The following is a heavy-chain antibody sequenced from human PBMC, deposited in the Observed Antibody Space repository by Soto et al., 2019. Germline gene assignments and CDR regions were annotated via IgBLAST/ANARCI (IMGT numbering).Heavy chain of an antibody. D-gene: IGHD3-3*01. Sequence: SETLSLTCGLSGSLPVGSLSTYFCTWIRQPPGKGLEWIGEINHSGSPNYIPSLRGRVTISLDTSKKQFSLNLSSVTAADTAVYFCARARFSQWSQDYYGLDVWGQGTKVTVSS. CDR2: INHSGSP. CDR1: GSLPVGSLSTYF. J-gene: IGHJ6*02. CDR3: ARARFSQWSQDYYGLDV. V-gene: IGHV4-34*01.